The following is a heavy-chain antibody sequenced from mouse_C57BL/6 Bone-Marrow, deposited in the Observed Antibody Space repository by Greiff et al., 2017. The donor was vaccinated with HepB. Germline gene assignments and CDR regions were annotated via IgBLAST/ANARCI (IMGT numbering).Heavy chain of an antibody. J-gene: IGHJ2*01. CDR2: IHPNSGST. D-gene: IGHD2-1*01. V-gene: IGHV1-64*01. CDR3: ARGNLLWGYYFDY. CDR1: GYTFTSYW. Sequence: QVQLKQPGAELVKPGASVKLSCKASGYTFTSYWMHWVKQRPGQGLEWIGMIHPNSGSTNYNEKFKSKATLTVDKSSSTAYMQLSSLTSEDSAVYYCARGNLLWGYYFDYWGQGTTLTVSS.